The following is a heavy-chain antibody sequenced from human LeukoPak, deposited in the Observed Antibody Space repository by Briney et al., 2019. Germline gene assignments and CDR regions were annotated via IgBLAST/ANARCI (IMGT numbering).Heavy chain of an antibody. CDR1: GFTFSSYA. CDR3: AKGPALSFPHPYNWFDP. Sequence: PGGSLRLSYAASGFTFSSYAMSWVRQAPGRGLEWGSGIGGSGDSTYYADSGKGRFTISRDNSKNTLYLQMNSLRAEDTAVYYCAKGPALSFPHPYNWFDPWGQGTLVTVSS. J-gene: IGHJ5*02. CDR2: IGGSGDST. D-gene: IGHD1-26*01. V-gene: IGHV3-23*01.